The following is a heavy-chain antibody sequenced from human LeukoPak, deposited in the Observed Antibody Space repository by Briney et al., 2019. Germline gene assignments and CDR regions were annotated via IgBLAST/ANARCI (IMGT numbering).Heavy chain of an antibody. J-gene: IGHJ4*02. CDR2: IFNTGNT. Sequence: SETLSLTCTVSGGSINSHYWSWIRQPPGKRLEGIGYIFNTGNTNYNPSLASRVTMSVDTSRAQFFLRLSPVTAADTAIYYCASRPADTTWYGVFDYWSQGTLVTVSS. CDR1: GGSINSHY. V-gene: IGHV4-59*11. CDR3: ASRPADTTWYGVFDY. D-gene: IGHD3-10*01.